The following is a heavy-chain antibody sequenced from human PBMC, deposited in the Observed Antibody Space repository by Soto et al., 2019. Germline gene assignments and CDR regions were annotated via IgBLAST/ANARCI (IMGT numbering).Heavy chain of an antibody. CDR2: IYYSGST. CDR1: GGSVSSGSYY. CDR3: ARAFSSGWLDY. Sequence: PSETLSLTCTVSGGSVSSGSYYWSWIRQPPGKGLEWIGYIYYSGSTNYNPSLKSRVTISVDTSKNQFSLKLSSVTAADTAVYYCARAFSSGWLDYWGQGTLVTAPQ. V-gene: IGHV4-61*01. J-gene: IGHJ4*02. D-gene: IGHD6-19*01.